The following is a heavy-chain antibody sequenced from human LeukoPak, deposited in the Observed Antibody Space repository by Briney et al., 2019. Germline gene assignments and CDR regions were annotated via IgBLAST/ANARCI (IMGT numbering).Heavy chain of an antibody. J-gene: IGHJ6*03. Sequence: GGSLRLSCAASGFTFDDYAVHWVRQAPGKGLEWVSLISWDGGSTYYADSVKGRLTISRDNSKNSLYLQMNSLRAEDTALYYCAKGAVPAAIPPLNYYYYYYMDVWGKGTTVTVSS. CDR1: GFTFDDYA. CDR3: AKGAVPAAIPPLNYYYYYYMDV. D-gene: IGHD2-2*01. CDR2: ISWDGGST. V-gene: IGHV3-43D*03.